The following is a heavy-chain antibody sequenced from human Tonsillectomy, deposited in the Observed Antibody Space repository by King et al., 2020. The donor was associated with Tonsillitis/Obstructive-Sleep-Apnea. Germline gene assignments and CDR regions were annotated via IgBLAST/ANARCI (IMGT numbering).Heavy chain of an antibody. CDR3: AKKPGIAAAGTLDYYYYMDV. J-gene: IGHJ6*03. Sequence: VQLVESGGGVVQPGRSLRLSCAASGFTFSSYGMHWVRQAPGKGLEWVAVISYDGSNKYYADSVKGRFTISRDNSKNTLYLQMNSLRAEDTAVYYCAKKPGIAAAGTLDYYYYMDVWGKGTTVTVSS. CDR2: ISYDGSNK. D-gene: IGHD6-13*01. V-gene: IGHV3-30*18. CDR1: GFTFSSYG.